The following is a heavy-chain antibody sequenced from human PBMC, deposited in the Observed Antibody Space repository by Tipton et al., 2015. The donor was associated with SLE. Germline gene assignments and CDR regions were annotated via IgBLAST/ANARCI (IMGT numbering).Heavy chain of an antibody. J-gene: IGHJ4*02. D-gene: IGHD6-6*01. CDR2: IYHSGST. CDR3: ARVDYSSSSYDY. CDR1: GGSISSSNW. Sequence: TLSLTCAVSGGSISSSNWWSWVRQPPGKGLEWIGEIYHSGSTYYNPSLRSRVTISVDTSKNQFSLKLSSVTAADTAVYYCARVDYSSSSYDYWGQGTLVTVSS. V-gene: IGHV4-4*02.